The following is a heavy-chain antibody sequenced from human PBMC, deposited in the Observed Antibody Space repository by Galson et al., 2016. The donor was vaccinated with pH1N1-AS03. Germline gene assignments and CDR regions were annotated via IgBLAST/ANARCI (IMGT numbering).Heavy chain of an antibody. J-gene: IGHJ3*02. CDR2: INNRGNT. CDR3: ARVIFWSGDGQGAFDI. V-gene: IGHV4-61*02. D-gene: IGHD3-3*01. Sequence: TLSLTCIVSGASVSSGGDYWSWIRQPAGKGLEWIGRINNRGNTKYNPSLESRVVMSADTSRNQFSLKLRSVTAADTAAYYCARVIFWSGDGQGAFDIWGQVGMVTVSS. CDR1: GASVSSGGDY.